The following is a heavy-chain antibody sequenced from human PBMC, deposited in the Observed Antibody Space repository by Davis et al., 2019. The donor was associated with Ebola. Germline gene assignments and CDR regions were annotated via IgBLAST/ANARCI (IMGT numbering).Heavy chain of an antibody. V-gene: IGHV4-30-4*01. CDR1: GGSISSGDYY. J-gene: IGHJ4*02. D-gene: IGHD6-13*01. Sequence: PSETLSLTCTVSGGSISSGDYYWSWIRQPPGKGLEWVGCTSSNGNPDYRSSLMSRVTMSRDASRSQFSLRLSSVTAADTALYYCARGTSSSWYNNWGQGTLVTVSS. CDR2: TSSNGNP. CDR3: ARGTSSSWYNN.